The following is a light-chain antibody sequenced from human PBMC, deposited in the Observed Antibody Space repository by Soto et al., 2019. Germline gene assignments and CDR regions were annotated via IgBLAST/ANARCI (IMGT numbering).Light chain of an antibody. CDR3: SSYTSSSTLV. CDR2: EVS. CDR1: SSDVGGYNY. J-gene: IGLJ1*01. Sequence: QSALTQPASVSGSPGQSITISCAGSSSDVGGYNYVSWYQQYPGKAPKLIIYEVSARPSGVSNRFSGSKSGVTASLTISGLQAEDEADYYCSSYTSSSTLVFGTGTKLTVL. V-gene: IGLV2-14*01.